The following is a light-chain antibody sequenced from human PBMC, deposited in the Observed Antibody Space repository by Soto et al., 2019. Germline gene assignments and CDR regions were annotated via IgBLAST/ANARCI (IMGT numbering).Light chain of an antibody. Sequence: EIVMPQSPATPSVSPGERATLSCRASQSVNTNVAWYQQEPGQAPRLLIYGASTRATGIPARFSGSGSGTEFTLTISSLQSEEFAEYHCQQYNNWPQTFGRGTKVDIK. V-gene: IGKV3-15*01. CDR3: QQYNNWPQT. CDR1: QSVNTN. J-gene: IGKJ1*01. CDR2: GAS.